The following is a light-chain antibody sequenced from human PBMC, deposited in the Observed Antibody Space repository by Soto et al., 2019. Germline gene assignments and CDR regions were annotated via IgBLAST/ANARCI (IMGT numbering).Light chain of an antibody. CDR3: GSYKSSLGV. J-gene: IGLJ2*01. V-gene: IGLV2-14*01. CDR1: SSDVGGYNY. CDR2: EVS. Sequence: QSALTQPASVSGSPGQSITISCTGTSSDVGGYNYVSWYQQHPGKAPKLMIYEVSNRPSGVSNRFSGSKSGNTASLTISGLEVEGEADYYCGSYKSSLGVFGGGTKLTAL.